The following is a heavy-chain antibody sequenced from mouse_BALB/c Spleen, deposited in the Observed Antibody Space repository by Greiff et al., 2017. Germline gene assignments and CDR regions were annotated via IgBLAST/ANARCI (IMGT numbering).Heavy chain of an antibody. CDR2: IWAGGST. CDR1: GFSLTSYG. Sequence: VQLQESGPGLVAPSQSLSITCTVSGFSLTSYGVHWVRQPPGKGLEWLGVIWAGGSTNYNSALMSRLSISKDNSKSQVFLKMNSLQTDDTAMYYCARALYHRDYFDVWGAGTTVTVSS. CDR3: ARALYHRDYFDV. V-gene: IGHV2-9*02. D-gene: IGHD3-3*01. J-gene: IGHJ1*01.